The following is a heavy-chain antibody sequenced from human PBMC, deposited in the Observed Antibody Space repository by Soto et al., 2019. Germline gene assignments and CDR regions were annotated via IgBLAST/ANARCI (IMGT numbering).Heavy chain of an antibody. CDR3: ARMGYCSSTSCYARDEYWFDP. Sequence: ASVKVSCKASGYTFTGYYMHWVRQAPGRGLEWMGWINPNSGGTNYAQKFQGWVTMTRDTSISTAYMELSRLRSDDTAVYYCARMGYCSSTSCYARDEYWFDPWGQGTLLTVSS. CDR2: INPNSGGT. D-gene: IGHD2-2*01. CDR1: GYTFTGYY. J-gene: IGHJ5*02. V-gene: IGHV1-2*04.